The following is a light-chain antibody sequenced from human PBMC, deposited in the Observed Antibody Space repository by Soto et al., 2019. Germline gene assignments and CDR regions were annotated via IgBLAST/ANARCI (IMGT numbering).Light chain of an antibody. J-gene: IGKJ1*01. Sequence: EIVLTQSPGTLSLSPGERATLSCRASQSVSGSYLAWYQQIPGQAPRLLIYAASSRAAGIPDRFSGSGSGTDFTLTISRLEPEDFAVYYCQQYSSSPAFGQGTKVEIK. V-gene: IGKV3-20*01. CDR3: QQYSSSPA. CDR1: QSVSGSY. CDR2: AAS.